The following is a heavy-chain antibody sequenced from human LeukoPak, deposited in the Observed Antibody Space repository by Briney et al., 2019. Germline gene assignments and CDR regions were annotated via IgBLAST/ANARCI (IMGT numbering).Heavy chain of an antibody. CDR1: GFTFSSYS. CDR3: AGVRNHCSSTSCYYYYMDV. D-gene: IGHD2-2*01. Sequence: GGSLRLSCAASGFTFSSYSMNWVRQAPGKGLEWVSPISSSSSYIYYADSVKGRFTISRDNAKNSLYLQMNSLRAEDTAVYYCAGVRNHCSSTSCYYYYMDVWGKGTTVTVSS. CDR2: ISSSSSYI. V-gene: IGHV3-21*01. J-gene: IGHJ6*03.